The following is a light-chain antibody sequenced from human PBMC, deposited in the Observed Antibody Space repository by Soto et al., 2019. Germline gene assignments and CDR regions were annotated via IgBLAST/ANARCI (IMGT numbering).Light chain of an antibody. Sequence: EIVLTQSPATLSLSPGERATLSCRASQSVSSHLVWYQQKPGQAPRLLIYDASNRATGIPARFSGSGSGTDFTLTISSLEPEDFVVYYCQQRSNWPPLTFGGGTKVEIK. CDR2: DAS. J-gene: IGKJ4*01. CDR3: QQRSNWPPLT. CDR1: QSVSSH. V-gene: IGKV3-11*01.